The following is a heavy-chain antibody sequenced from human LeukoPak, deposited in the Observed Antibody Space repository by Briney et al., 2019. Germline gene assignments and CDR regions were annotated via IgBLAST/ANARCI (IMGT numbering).Heavy chain of an antibody. V-gene: IGHV4-59*01. CDR3: ARGLGYYYDSSGYYTSYTWFDP. CDR2: IYYSGST. Sequence: SSETLSLTCTVSGGSISSYYWSWIRQPPGKGLEWIGYIYYSGSTNYNPSLKSRVTISVDTSKNQFSLKLSSVTAADTAVYYCARGLGYYYDSSGYYTSYTWFDPWGQGTLVTVSS. CDR1: GGSISSYY. J-gene: IGHJ5*02. D-gene: IGHD3-22*01.